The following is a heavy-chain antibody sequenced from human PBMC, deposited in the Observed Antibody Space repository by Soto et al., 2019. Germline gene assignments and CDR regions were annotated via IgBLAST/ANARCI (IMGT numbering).Heavy chain of an antibody. CDR1: GFTFSDYY. Sequence: PGGSLRRSCAASGFTFSDYYMSWIRQAPGKGLEWVSYISSSGGTIYYADSLKGRFTISRDNAKNSLYLQMNSLRAEDTAVYYCARDSVARAFDYWGQGTLVTVSS. CDR2: ISSSGGTI. D-gene: IGHD6-19*01. CDR3: ARDSVARAFDY. V-gene: IGHV3-11*01. J-gene: IGHJ4*02.